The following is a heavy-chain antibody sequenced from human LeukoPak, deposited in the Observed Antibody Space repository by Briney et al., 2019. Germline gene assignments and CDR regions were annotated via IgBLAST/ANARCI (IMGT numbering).Heavy chain of an antibody. CDR2: INPSGGST. CDR3: ARGPRRDYYGSGSYPR. V-gene: IGHV1-46*01. D-gene: IGHD3-10*01. J-gene: IGHJ4*02. CDR1: GYTFTSYY. Sequence: ASVKVSCKASGYTFTSYYMHWVRQAPGQGLEWMGIINPSGGSTSYAQKFQGRVTVTRDTSISTAYMELSRLRSDDTAVYYCARGPRRDYYGSGSYPRWGQGTLVTVSS.